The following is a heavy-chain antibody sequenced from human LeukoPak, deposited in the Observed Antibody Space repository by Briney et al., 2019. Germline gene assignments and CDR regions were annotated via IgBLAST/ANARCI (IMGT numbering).Heavy chain of an antibody. CDR1: GGSISSSSYY. Sequence: SETLSLTCIVSGGSISSSSYYWGWIRQPPGKGLEWIGSIYYSGSTYYNPSLKSRVTISVDTSKNQFSLKLSSVTAADTAVYYCARGLNDSWTGENYWGQGTLVTVSS. V-gene: IGHV4-39*07. J-gene: IGHJ4*02. D-gene: IGHD3-3*01. CDR2: IYYSGST. CDR3: ARGLNDSWTGENY.